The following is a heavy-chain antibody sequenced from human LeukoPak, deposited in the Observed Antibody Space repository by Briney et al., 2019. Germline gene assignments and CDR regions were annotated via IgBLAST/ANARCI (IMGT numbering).Heavy chain of an antibody. J-gene: IGHJ4*02. D-gene: IGHD3-10*01. CDR2: ISYDGSSQ. Sequence: GGSLRLSCTVSGFTFSSYTMHWVRQAPGKGLEWVAVISYDGSSQYYTDSVKGRFTLSRDNSKNTLFLQMNSLRPEDTAVYYCARVVYSGSGSYGGFDYWGQGTLVTVSS. CDR3: ARVVYSGSGSYGGFDY. V-gene: IGHV3-30-3*01. CDR1: GFTFSSYT.